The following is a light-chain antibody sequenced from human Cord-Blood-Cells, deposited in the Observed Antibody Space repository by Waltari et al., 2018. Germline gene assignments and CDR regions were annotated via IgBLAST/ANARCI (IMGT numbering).Light chain of an antibody. Sequence: SYVLTQPPSVSVAPGKTARITCGGNNIGSKSVHWYQQKPGQAPVLVVYDDSDRPSGIPGGFVGSNSGNTATLTISRGEAGDEADYDCQVWDSSSDHVVFGGGTKLTVL. CDR3: QVWDSSSDHVV. V-gene: IGLV3-21*03. CDR2: DDS. CDR1: NIGSKS. J-gene: IGLJ2*01.